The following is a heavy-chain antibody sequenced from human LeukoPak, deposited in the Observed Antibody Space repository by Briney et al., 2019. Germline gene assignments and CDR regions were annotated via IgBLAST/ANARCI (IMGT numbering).Heavy chain of an antibody. J-gene: IGHJ4*02. Sequence: ASVKVSCKASGYTFTGYYMHWVRQAPGQGLEWMGWINPNSGGTNYAQKFQGRVTMTRDTSISTAYMELSRLRSDDTAVYYCASVQLWSTNPGRDYWGQGTLVTVSS. D-gene: IGHD5-18*01. CDR3: ASVQLWSTNPGRDY. CDR1: GYTFTGYY. V-gene: IGHV1-2*02. CDR2: INPNSGGT.